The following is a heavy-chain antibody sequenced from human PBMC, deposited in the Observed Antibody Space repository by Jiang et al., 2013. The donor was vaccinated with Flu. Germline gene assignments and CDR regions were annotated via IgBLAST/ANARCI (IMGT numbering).Heavy chain of an antibody. Sequence: VKVSCKASGYTFTTTGIIWVRQAPGQGLEWMGWISAYNGNTNYVQKVQGRVTMTTDTSTSTAYMELRSLRSDDTAMYFCARGGADRASSHAFDIWGHGTMVTVSS. D-gene: IGHD2-15*01. CDR3: ARGGADRASSHAFDI. CDR1: GYTFTTTG. CDR2: ISAYNGNT. V-gene: IGHV1-18*04. J-gene: IGHJ3*02.